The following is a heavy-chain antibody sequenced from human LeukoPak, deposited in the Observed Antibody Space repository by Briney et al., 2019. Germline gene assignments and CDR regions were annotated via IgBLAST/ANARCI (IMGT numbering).Heavy chain of an antibody. CDR3: AREKMLP. Sequence: GGSPRLSCAASGFTFSTYWMNWVRQAPGKGLEWVANIKHDGSENYYVDSVMGRFTISRDNAKNSLYLQMNSLRAEDTAVYYCAREKMLPWGQGTLVTVSA. CDR1: GFTFSTYW. J-gene: IGHJ4*02. V-gene: IGHV3-7*01. D-gene: IGHD3-10*02. CDR2: IKHDGSEN.